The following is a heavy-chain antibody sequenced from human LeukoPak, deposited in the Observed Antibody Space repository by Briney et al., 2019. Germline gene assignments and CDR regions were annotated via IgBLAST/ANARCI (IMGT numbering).Heavy chain of an antibody. CDR3: VKDLRYCSGGSCYY. V-gene: IGHV3-30*02. CDR2: IQYDGNKK. Sequence: GGSLRLSCAASGFTFRNFGMHWVRQAPGKGMVWVAYIQYDGNKKFYTDSVKGRFTISRDNSKNTLSLLMNSLRAEDTAVYFCVKDLRYCSGGSCYYWGQGTLVTVSS. J-gene: IGHJ4*02. D-gene: IGHD2-15*01. CDR1: GFTFRNFG.